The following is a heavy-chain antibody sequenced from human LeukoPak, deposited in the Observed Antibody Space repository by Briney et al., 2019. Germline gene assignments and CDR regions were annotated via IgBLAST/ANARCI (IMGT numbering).Heavy chain of an antibody. J-gene: IGHJ4*02. D-gene: IGHD2-2*01. CDR3: ARDSSSTSCYDY. CDR2: IHSSGST. Sequence: SGGSLRLFCAASGFTFSSYSMNWVRQAPGKGLEWVSVIHSSGSTYYADSVKGRFTVSRDDSENTVYLQMNSLRAEDTAVYYCARDSSSTSCYDYWGQGTLVTVSS. V-gene: IGHV3-53*01. CDR1: GFTFSSYS.